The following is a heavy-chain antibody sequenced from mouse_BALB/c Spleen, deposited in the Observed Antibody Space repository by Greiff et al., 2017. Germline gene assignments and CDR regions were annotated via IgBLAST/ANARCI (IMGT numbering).Heavy chain of an antibody. CDR3: TRLYYYGSGYFDY. D-gene: IGHD1-1*01. J-gene: IGHJ2*01. CDR1: GYTFTSYW. CDR2: IYPGNSDT. Sequence: VQLKQSGTVLARPGASVKMSCKASGYTFTSYWMHWVKQRPGQGLEWIGAIYPGNSDTSYNQKFKGKAKLTAVTSTSTAYMELSSLTNEDSAVYYCTRLYYYGSGYFDYWGQGTTLTVSS. V-gene: IGHV1-5*01.